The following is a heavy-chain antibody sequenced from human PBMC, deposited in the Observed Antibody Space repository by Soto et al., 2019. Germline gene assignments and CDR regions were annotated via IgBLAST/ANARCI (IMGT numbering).Heavy chain of an antibody. J-gene: IGHJ6*02. CDR3: AMVDNYVTPTPQDV. V-gene: IGHV1-18*01. Sequence: QVQLVQSGDEVRKPGSSVKVSCKASGYIFVNYGIAWVRQAPGQGLEWMGWISPYSGNTHYASKVQGRHTMPTHTXXSTAYMDLGSLTSGDTAVYYCAMVDNYVTPTPQDVWGQGTTVTVSS. D-gene: IGHD3-16*01. CDR2: ISPYSGNT. CDR1: GYIFVNYG.